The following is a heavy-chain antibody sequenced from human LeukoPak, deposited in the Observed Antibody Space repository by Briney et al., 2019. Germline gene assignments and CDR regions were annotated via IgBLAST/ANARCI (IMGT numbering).Heavy chain of an antibody. CDR2: IYPGDYET. J-gene: IGHJ4*02. CDR3: AIPPGYCGNDCSFDH. V-gene: IGHV5-51*01. D-gene: IGHD2-21*02. CDR1: GYSFSNYW. Sequence: GESLKISCEGSGYSFSNYWIGWVRQVPGKGLEWMGIIYPGDYETRYSPSFQGLVTISVDKSISTAYLQWSSLKASDTAMYYCAIPPGYCGNDCSFDHWGQGTLVTVPS.